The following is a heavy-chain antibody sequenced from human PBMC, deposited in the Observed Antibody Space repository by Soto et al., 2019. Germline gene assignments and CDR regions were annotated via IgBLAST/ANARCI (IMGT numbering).Heavy chain of an antibody. CDR3: AGAKPLYDYVRIDY. J-gene: IGHJ4*02. D-gene: IGHD3-16*01. V-gene: IGHV4-31*03. CDR2: IYYSGST. CDR1: GGSISSGGYY. Sequence: PSETLSLTCTVSGGSISSGGYYWSWIRQHPGKGLEWIGYIYYSGSTYYNPSLKSRVTISVDTSKNQFSLKLSSVTAADTAVYYCAGAKPLYDYVRIDYWGQGTLVTVSS.